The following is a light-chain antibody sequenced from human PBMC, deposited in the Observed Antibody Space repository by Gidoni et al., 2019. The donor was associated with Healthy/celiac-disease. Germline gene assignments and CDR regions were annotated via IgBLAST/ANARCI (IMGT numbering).Light chain of an antibody. J-gene: IGKJ2*01. CDR2: WAS. Sequence: DIVMTQSPDSLAVSLGERATINCKSSQSVLYSSNNKNYLAWYQQKPGQPPKLLIYWASTRESGVPDRFSGSGSGTDFTLTISSLQAEDVAVYYCQHYYSTPQTFXXXTKLEIK. CDR1: QSVLYSSNNKNY. CDR3: QHYYSTPQT. V-gene: IGKV4-1*01.